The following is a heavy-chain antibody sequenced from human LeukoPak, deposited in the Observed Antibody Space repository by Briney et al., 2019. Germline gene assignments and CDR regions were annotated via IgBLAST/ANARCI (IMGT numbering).Heavy chain of an antibody. V-gene: IGHV3-23*01. CDR1: GFTVSSNY. D-gene: IGHD4-23*01. J-gene: IGHJ3*02. Sequence: GGSLRLSCAASGFTVSSNYMNWVRQAPGKGLEWVSGIGYTGDSTFYADSVKGRFTVSRDSSKNTLFLHMNSLRAEDTALYYCAKSPTVDAAFDIWGQGTMVTVSS. CDR3: AKSPTVDAAFDI. CDR2: IGYTGDST.